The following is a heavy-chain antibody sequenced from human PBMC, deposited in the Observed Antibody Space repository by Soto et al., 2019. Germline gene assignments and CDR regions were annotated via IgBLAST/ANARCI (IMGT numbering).Heavy chain of an antibody. CDR3: ARQEDSSTYF. V-gene: IGHV4-39*01. J-gene: IGHJ4*01. CDR2: IYYSGST. D-gene: IGHD6-19*01. Sequence: RIRTPPGKGLEWIGSIYYSGSTYYSTSLKSRVTISVDKSKNQFSLNLTSVTAADTAVYFCARQEDSSTYF.